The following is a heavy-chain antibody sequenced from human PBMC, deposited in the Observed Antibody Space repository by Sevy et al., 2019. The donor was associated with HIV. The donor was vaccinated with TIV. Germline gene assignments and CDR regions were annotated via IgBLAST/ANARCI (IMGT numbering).Heavy chain of an antibody. CDR3: ARGYYYYDY. D-gene: IGHD3-16*01. V-gene: IGHV4-34*01. Sequence: SETLSLTCAVYGGSFSGYYWSWIRQPPGKGLEWIGEINHSGSTNYNPSLKSRVTISVDTSRNQFSLKLSSVTAADTAVYYCARGYYYYDYWGQGTLVTVSS. CDR1: GGSFSGYY. CDR2: INHSGST. J-gene: IGHJ4*02.